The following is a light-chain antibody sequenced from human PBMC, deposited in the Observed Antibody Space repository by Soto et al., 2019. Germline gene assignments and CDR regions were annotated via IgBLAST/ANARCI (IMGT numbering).Light chain of an antibody. CDR2: AAS. CDR1: QGISNY. J-gene: IGKJ1*01. CDR3: QKYNSAPQT. Sequence: DIQMTQSPSSLSASVGDRVTITCRASQGISNYLAWYQQKPGKVPKLLIYAASTLQSGVASRFSGSGSGTDFTLTTSSLQPEDVATYYCQKYNSAPQTFGQGTKVDIK. V-gene: IGKV1-27*01.